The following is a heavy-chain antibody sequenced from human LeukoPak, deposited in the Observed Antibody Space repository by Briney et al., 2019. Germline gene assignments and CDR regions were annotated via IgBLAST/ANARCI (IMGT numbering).Heavy chain of an antibody. CDR3: AKDQISGIYYPNYFDN. J-gene: IGHJ4*02. CDR1: GFTFSMYG. Sequence: GGSLRLSCAASGFTFSMYGMHWVRQSPGKGLEWVAFIRYDASGADYPYHVKGRFNISRDNSKNTLYLQMNRLESEACGLYYCAKDQISGIYYPNYFDNWGQGTLVSVSP. D-gene: IGHD1-26*01. V-gene: IGHV3-30*02. CDR2: IRYDASGA.